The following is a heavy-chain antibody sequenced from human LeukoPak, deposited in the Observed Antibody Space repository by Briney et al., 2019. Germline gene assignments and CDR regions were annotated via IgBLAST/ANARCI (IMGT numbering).Heavy chain of an antibody. V-gene: IGHV5-51*01. D-gene: IGHD1-1*01. CDR3: ARHRGGDNWWYFDF. Sequence: GESLQISCQGSGYSFTSYWIGWVRQMPGKGLEWMGIIYAGDSDIRYSPSFQGQVTISVDKSISTAYLQWSSLKASDTAMYYCARHRGGDNWWYFDFWGRGTLVTVSS. CDR2: IYAGDSDI. CDR1: GYSFTSYW. J-gene: IGHJ2*01.